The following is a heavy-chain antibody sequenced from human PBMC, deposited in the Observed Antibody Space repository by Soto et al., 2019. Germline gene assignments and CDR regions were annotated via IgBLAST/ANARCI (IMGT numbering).Heavy chain of an antibody. J-gene: IGHJ4*02. D-gene: IGHD4-17*01. CDR2: INAGNGNT. Sequence: ASVKVSCKASGYTFTSYAMHWVRQAPGQRLEWMGWINAGNGNTKYSQKFQGRVTITRDTSASTAYMELSSLRSEDTAVYYCARGIDYGDYESLFDYWGQGTLVTVSS. V-gene: IGHV1-3*01. CDR1: GYTFTSYA. CDR3: ARGIDYGDYESLFDY.